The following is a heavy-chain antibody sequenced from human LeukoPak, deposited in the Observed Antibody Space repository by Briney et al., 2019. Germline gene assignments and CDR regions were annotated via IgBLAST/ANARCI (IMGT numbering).Heavy chain of an antibody. V-gene: IGHV3-74*01. CDR1: GFTFSSHW. Sequence: GGSLRLPSAASGFTFSSHWMHWGRQTPGKGLVWVSRLKSDGTTTTYADSVEGRFTISRDNAKNTLYLQMDSLRAEDRALFYCAGVGTLTHLREHWGQGTLVTVPS. J-gene: IGHJ4*02. CDR3: AGVGTLTHLREH. CDR2: LKSDGTTT. D-gene: IGHD3-16*01.